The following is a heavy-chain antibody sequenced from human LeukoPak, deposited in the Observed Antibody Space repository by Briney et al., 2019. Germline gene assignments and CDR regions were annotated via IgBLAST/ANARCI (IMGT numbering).Heavy chain of an antibody. Sequence: ASVKVSCKASGYTFTSYAVHWVRQAPGQRLEWMGWINAGNGNTKYSQKFQGRVTITRDTSASTAYMELSSLRSEDTAVYYCARDSGVSSYYFDYWGQGTLVTVSS. CDR2: INAGNGNT. V-gene: IGHV1-3*01. D-gene: IGHD1-26*01. CDR3: ARDSGVSSYYFDY. J-gene: IGHJ4*02. CDR1: GYTFTSYA.